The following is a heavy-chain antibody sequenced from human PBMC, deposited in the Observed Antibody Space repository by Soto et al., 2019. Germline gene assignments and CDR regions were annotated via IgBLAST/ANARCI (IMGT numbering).Heavy chain of an antibody. CDR2: INHSGTT. CDR1: GGSFSGYF. D-gene: IGHD3-10*02. J-gene: IGHJ4*02. V-gene: IGHV4-34*01. Sequence: SETLSLTCAVYGGSFSGYFWSWVRQSPGKGLEWIGEINHSGTTNYNPSLKSRVTMSVDTSKNQFSLNLSSVTAADTAVFYCGRKKIGTKYEESYYSALDVWGEGTPVTVSS. CDR3: GRKKIGTKYEESYYSALDV.